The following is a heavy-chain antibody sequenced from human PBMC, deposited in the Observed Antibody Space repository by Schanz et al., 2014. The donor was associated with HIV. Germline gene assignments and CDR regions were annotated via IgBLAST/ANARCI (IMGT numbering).Heavy chain of an antibody. CDR3: AKPEYDSSGNSQSHFDY. V-gene: IGHV3-23*04. D-gene: IGHD3-22*01. CDR2: ISESGGRT. J-gene: IGHJ4*02. Sequence: EQLVASGGGVVQPGGSLRLSCAASGFNFNNYAMTWVRQAPGKGLEWVSSISESGGRTYYADSVNGRFTISRDNSKNTLYLQMTTLRTEDTAVYYCAKPEYDSSGNSQSHFDYWGQGTLVTVSS. CDR1: GFNFNNYA.